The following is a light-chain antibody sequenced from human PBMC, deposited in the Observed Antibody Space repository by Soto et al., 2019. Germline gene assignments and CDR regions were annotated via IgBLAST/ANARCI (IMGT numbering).Light chain of an antibody. J-gene: IGKJ3*01. V-gene: IGKV3-15*01. CDR1: QSVSSN. CDR2: GAP. CDR3: QQYNNWPPLFT. Sequence: EIVMTQSPATLSVSPGERATLSCRASQSVSSNLAWYQQKPGQAPRLLIYGAPTRATGIPARFSGSGSGTEFTLTISSLQSEDFAVYYCQQYNNWPPLFTFVPCTKVDIK.